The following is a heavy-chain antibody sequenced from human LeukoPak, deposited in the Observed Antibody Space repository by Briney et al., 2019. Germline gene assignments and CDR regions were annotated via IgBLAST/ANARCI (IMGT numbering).Heavy chain of an antibody. V-gene: IGHV3-21*01. CDR3: ARDGGYCSSTSCPTYDYYYGMDV. Sequence: GGSLRLSCAASGFTFSSYSMNWVRQAPGKGLEWVSSISSSSSYIYYADSVKGRFTISRDNAKNSLYLQTNSLRAEDTAVYYCARDGGYCSSTSCPTYDYYYGMDVWGQGTTVTVSS. CDR2: ISSSSSYI. CDR1: GFTFSSYS. D-gene: IGHD2-2*01. J-gene: IGHJ6*02.